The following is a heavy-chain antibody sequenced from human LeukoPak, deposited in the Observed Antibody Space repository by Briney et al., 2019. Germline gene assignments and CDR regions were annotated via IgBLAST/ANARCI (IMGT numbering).Heavy chain of an antibody. CDR2: ISSSSDTI. D-gene: IGHD2-15*01. CDR1: GFIFSKYS. J-gene: IGHJ4*02. V-gene: IGHV3-48*02. CDR3: ARDGYCSSGSCYGSYEY. Sequence: GGSLRLSCAASGFIFSKYSMHWVRQAPGKGLEWVSYISSSSDTIYYADSVKGRFTISRDNAKNSLYLQMNSLRDEDTAVYYCARDGYCSSGSCYGSYEYWGQGTLVTVSS.